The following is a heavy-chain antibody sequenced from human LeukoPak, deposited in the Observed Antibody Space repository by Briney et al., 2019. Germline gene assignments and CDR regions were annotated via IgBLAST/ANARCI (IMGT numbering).Heavy chain of an antibody. V-gene: IGHV1-46*01. Sequence: ASVKVSCKASGYTFTSYYMHWVRQAPGQGLEWMGIINPSGGSTSYAQKFQGRVTMTRDTSTSTVYMELSSLRSEDTAVYYCASSINVYKSYRHGASEIWGQGTMVTVSS. CDR2: INPSGGST. CDR3: ASSINVYKSYRHGASEI. CDR1: GYTFTSYY. D-gene: IGHD3-16*02. J-gene: IGHJ3*02.